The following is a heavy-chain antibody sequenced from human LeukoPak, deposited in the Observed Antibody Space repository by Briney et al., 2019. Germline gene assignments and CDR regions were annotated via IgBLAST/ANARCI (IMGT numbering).Heavy chain of an antibody. CDR3: ASVHYSRTYWFDL. D-gene: IGHD4-11*01. CDR1: SGSINDYY. Sequence: KPSETLSLTCTVSSGSINDYYWSWFRQPPGKGLEWCGYIYYSGSTSYNPSLKSRATISVETSKNHLSLKLRSAPAAETPVYYCASVHYSRTYWFDLWGQGTLVTVSS. J-gene: IGHJ5*02. CDR2: IYYSGST. V-gene: IGHV4-59*01.